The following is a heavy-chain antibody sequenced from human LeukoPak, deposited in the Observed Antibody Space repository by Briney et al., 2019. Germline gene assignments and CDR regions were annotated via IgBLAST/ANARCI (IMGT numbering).Heavy chain of an antibody. Sequence: PSQTLSLTCTVSGGSINSGGYFWSWIRQHPGKGLEWIGYIYYSGSAYYNPSLKSRVTISVDTSKNQFSLRLSSVTAADTAMYYCARTTVVGPDAFDIWGQGTMVTVS. CDR3: ARTTVVGPDAFDI. V-gene: IGHV4-31*03. CDR2: IYYSGSA. J-gene: IGHJ3*02. D-gene: IGHD4-23*01. CDR1: GGSINSGGYF.